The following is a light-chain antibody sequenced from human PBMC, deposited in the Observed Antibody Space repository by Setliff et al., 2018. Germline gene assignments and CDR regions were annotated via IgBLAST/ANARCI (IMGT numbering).Light chain of an antibody. J-gene: IGLJ1*01. Sequence: QSVLAQPASVSGSPGRSITISCTGTSSDVGGYNYVSWYQQHPGKAPKLMIYDVSNRPSGVSNRFSGSKSANTASPTISGLQAEDEADYYCSSYAGSSTLYVFGTGTKGTVL. CDR1: SSDVGGYNY. V-gene: IGLV2-14*03. CDR2: DVS. CDR3: SSYAGSSTLYV.